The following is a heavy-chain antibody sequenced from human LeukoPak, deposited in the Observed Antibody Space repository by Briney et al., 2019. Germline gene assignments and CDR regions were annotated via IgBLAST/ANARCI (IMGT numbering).Heavy chain of an antibody. CDR2: IHYSGDT. CDR1: GGSISNGGYY. Sequence: PSETLSLTCTVSGGSISNGGYYWSWIRQHPGKGLEWIGYIHYSGDTFHNPSLKSRLSISVDTSKNQFSLKLSSVTAADTAVFYCARAATVTTLNFADWGKGTLVTSPQ. CDR3: ARAATVTTLNFAD. J-gene: IGHJ4*02. D-gene: IGHD4-17*01. V-gene: IGHV4-31*03.